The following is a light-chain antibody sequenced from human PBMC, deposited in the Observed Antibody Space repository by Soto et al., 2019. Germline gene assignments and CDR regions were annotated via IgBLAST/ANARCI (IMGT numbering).Light chain of an antibody. CDR3: HHWAT. V-gene: IGKV3-11*01. J-gene: IGKJ5*01. CDR2: DAS. Sequence: EIVLTQSPATLSLSPGEKTTLSCRASQSVSSYLAWYQQKPGQAPRLLIYDASNRATGIPARFSGSGSGTDFTLTICFLEPEDLARYSRHHWATFCQ. CDR1: QSVSSY.